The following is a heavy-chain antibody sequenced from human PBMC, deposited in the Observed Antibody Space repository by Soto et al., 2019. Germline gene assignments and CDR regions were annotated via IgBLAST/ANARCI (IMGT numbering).Heavy chain of an antibody. Sequence: QVQLQESGPGLVKPSETLSLTCTVSGGSISSYYWSWIRQPPGKGLEWIGYIYYSGSTNYNPSLKSRVTMSVDTSKNQFSLKLSSVTAADTAVYYCARQGDDYGLYYFDYWGQGTLVTVSS. V-gene: IGHV4-59*08. D-gene: IGHD4-17*01. CDR3: ARQGDDYGLYYFDY. CDR1: GGSISSYY. CDR2: IYYSGST. J-gene: IGHJ4*02.